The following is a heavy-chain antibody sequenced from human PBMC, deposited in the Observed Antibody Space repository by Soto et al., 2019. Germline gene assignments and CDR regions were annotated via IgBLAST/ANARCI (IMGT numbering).Heavy chain of an antibody. V-gene: IGHV1-46*01. CDR1: GYTFPSSY. CDR3: ARGLYSSPYYM. Sequence: QVQLVQSGAEVKKPGSTVKVSCKASGYTFPSSYINGARQGPGQGLGWMGISEPSGGSATYAQMFRGRGTLETDTSTSTVYMELSSLTSEDTAMYCCARGLYSSPYYMWGQGTLVTVSS. CDR2: SEPSGGSA. D-gene: IGHD3-22*01. J-gene: IGHJ4*02.